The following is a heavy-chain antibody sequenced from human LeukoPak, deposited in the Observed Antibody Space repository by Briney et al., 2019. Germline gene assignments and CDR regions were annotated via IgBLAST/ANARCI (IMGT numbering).Heavy chain of an antibody. D-gene: IGHD3-3*01. CDR3: ALTPSYYDFWSGGLGWFDP. V-gene: IGHV4-59*01. CDR1: GGSISSYY. J-gene: IGHJ5*02. Sequence: PSKTLSLTCTVSGGSISSYYWSWIRQPPGKGLEWIGYIYYSGSTNYNPSLKSRVTISVDTSKNQFSLKLSSVTAADTAVYYCALTPSYYDFWSGGLGWFDPWGQGTLVTVSS. CDR2: IYYSGST.